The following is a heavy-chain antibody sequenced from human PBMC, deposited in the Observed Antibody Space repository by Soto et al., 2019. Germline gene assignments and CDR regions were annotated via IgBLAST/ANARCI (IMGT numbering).Heavy chain of an antibody. D-gene: IGHD6-13*01. J-gene: IGHJ4*02. Sequence: ASVKVSCKASGYTFTSYYIHWVRQAPGQGLEWMAIVNPTGGSTNYAQKFQGRVTVTFDTSTSTVFMELNSLRYEDTAVYYCARHQADGDYWGQGTLVTVSS. CDR1: GYTFTSYY. CDR2: VNPTGGST. V-gene: IGHV1-46*01. CDR3: ARHQADGDY.